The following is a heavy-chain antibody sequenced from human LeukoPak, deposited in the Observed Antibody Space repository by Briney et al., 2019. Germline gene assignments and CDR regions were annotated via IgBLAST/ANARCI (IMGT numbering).Heavy chain of an antibody. D-gene: IGHD3-3*01. CDR2: ISGSGGTP. J-gene: IGHJ4*02. CDR3: AKTRGISITGVVPLCAY. CDR1: GFTFSTSG. V-gene: IGHV3-23*01. Sequence: GGSLRLSCAASGFTFSTSGMTWVRQAPGKGLYWVSIISGSGGTPYYTDSVKGRFYTSRDNSKNTLYLQMNSLRAEDTAVYYCAKTRGISITGVVPLCAYWGQGTLVNVSS.